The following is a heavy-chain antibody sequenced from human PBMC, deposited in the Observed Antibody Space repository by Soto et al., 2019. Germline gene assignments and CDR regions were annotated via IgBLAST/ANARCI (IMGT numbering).Heavy chain of an antibody. J-gene: IGHJ6*02. D-gene: IGHD3-10*01. V-gene: IGHV1-18*01. CDR3: ARDRRYYGSGSNYYYGMDV. CDR2: VSAYNGNT. CDR1: GYTFTSYG. Sequence: QVQLVQSGAEVKQPGASVKVSCKAPGYTFTSYGISWVRQAPGQGLEGMGWVSAYNGNTNYAQKLQGRVTMTTDTSMSTAYMELRRRRSDDTAVYYCARDRRYYGSGSNYYYGMDVWGQGTTVTDSS.